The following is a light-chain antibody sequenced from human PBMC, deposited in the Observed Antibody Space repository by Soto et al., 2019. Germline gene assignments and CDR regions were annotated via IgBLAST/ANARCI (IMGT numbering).Light chain of an antibody. CDR2: DAS. Sequence: EIVLTQSPATLSLSPGERATLSCRASQSVTSDLAWYQQRPGQAPRLLMYDASRRATGIPARFSGSGSGADFTLTISTLEPEDFAVYYCQQRSSWPITFGQGTRLEIK. V-gene: IGKV3-11*01. J-gene: IGKJ5*01. CDR1: QSVTSD. CDR3: QQRSSWPIT.